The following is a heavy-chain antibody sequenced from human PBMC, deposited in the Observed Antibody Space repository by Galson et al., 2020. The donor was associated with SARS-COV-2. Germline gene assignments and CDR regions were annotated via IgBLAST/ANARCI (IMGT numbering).Heavy chain of an antibody. D-gene: IGHD6-19*01. CDR3: VRSAGVAVAAPDY. J-gene: IGHJ4*02. CDR1: GFTFSNYA. V-gene: IGHV3-30-3*01. Sequence: GGSLRLSCAASGFTFSNYAMHWVRQAPGKGLEWVTLISNDGSSTYYADSVKGRFTISRDNSKNTLYLQMNSLRAEDTAVYYCVRSAGVAVAAPDYWGQGMLVIVSS. CDR2: ISNDGSST.